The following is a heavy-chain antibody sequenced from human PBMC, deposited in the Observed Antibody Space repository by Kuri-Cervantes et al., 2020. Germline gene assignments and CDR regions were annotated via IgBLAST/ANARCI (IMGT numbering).Heavy chain of an antibody. CDR2: INHRGST. D-gene: IGHD3-22*01. Sequence: SETLSLTCAVYGGSFSIYYWSWIRQPPGKGLEWIGEINHRGSTNYNPSLKSRVTISVDKSKNQFSLKLSPVTAADTAVYYCARLYRDSYYYDSSGSENDYWGQGTLVTVSS. CDR1: GGSFSIYY. J-gene: IGHJ4*02. V-gene: IGHV4-34*01. CDR3: ARLYRDSYYYDSSGSENDY.